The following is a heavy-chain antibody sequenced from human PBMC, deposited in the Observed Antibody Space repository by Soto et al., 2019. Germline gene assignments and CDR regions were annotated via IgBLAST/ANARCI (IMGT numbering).Heavy chain of an antibody. Sequence: EVRLMESGGGLVKPGGSLRLSCAASGFTFSTYSMSWVRQAPGKGLEWVSSISGSSTYIYYADSVKGRFTISRDNAEKSLFLQMNSMRAEDTAVYYCARDPIYNCNQPWGWGQGTLVNVYS. CDR2: ISGSSTYI. D-gene: IGHD1-20*01. J-gene: IGHJ4*02. CDR3: ARDPIYNCNQPWG. CDR1: GFTFSTYS. V-gene: IGHV3-21*01.